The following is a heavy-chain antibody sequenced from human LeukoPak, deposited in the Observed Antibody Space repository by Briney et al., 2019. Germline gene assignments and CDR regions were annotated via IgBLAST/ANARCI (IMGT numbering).Heavy chain of an antibody. CDR2: IYHSGST. CDR3: ARGRNQNTRSEAAHEVAFDI. D-gene: IGHD6-6*01. J-gene: IGHJ3*02. CDR1: GGSISSGGYY. Sequence: SETLSLTCTVSGGSISSGGYYWSWIRQPPGKGLEWIGYIYHSGSTYYNPSLKSRVTISVDRSKNQFSLKLSSVTAADTAVYYCARGRNQNTRSEAAHEVAFDIWGQGTMVTVSS. V-gene: IGHV4-30-2*01.